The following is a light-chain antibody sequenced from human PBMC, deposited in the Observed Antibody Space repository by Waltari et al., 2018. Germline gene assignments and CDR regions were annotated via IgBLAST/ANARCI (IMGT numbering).Light chain of an antibody. CDR1: QSISSY. Sequence: DIQMTQSPSSLSASVGDRVTITCRASQSISSYLNWYQQKPGKAPKLLIYAASSLQSGVPSRFSGSGSGTDFTLTISSLQPEDFATYYCQQSYSTPPTWTFGQGTKVGIK. CDR3: QQSYSTPPTWT. CDR2: AAS. J-gene: IGKJ1*01. V-gene: IGKV1-39*01.